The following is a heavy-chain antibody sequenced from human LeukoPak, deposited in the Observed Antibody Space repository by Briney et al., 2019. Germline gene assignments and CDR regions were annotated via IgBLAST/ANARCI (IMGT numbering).Heavy chain of an antibody. D-gene: IGHD6-19*01. CDR2: ISGSGTDT. J-gene: IGHJ4*02. CDR1: RFSFSSYA. CDR3: SVKEISSSGWYYLDY. Sequence: GGSLRLSCVASRFSFSSYAMSWVRQAPGKGLEWVSAISGSGTDTYYADSVKGRFTISRDNSKNTLYLHMNSLGAEDTAVYYCSVKEISSSGWYYLDYWGQGTLVTVSS. V-gene: IGHV3-23*01.